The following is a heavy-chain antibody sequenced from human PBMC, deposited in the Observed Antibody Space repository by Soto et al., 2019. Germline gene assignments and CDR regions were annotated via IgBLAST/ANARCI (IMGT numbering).Heavy chain of an antibody. J-gene: IGHJ5*02. D-gene: IGHD1-7*01. CDR3: TTDLELLGEYNGFDP. CDR2: IKSKTDGGTT. V-gene: IGHV3-15*01. CDR1: GFTFSNAW. Sequence: GGSLRLSCAASGFTFSNAWMSWVRQAPGKGLEWVGRIKSKTDGGTTDYAAPVKGRFTISRDDSKNTLYLQMNSLKTEDTAVYYCTTDLELLGEYNGFDPWGQGTLVTVSS.